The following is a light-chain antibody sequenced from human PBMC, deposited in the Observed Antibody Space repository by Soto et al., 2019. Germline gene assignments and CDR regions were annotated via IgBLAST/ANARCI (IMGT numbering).Light chain of an antibody. CDR1: QDIRNV. J-gene: IGKJ3*01. V-gene: IGKV1-27*01. CDR3: LKYRSVPV. CDR2: AAS. Sequence: DIQMTQSPTSLSASVGDRVTITCRASQDIRNVVAWYQQKPGKAPKLLIYAASTLQSAVPSRFCGTESGTDFTLTINSLQPEDVATYYCLKYRSVPVFGTGNKVELK.